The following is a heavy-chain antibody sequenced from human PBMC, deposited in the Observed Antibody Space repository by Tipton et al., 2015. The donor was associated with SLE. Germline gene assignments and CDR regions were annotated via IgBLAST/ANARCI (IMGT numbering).Heavy chain of an antibody. V-gene: IGHV4-4*08. CDR2: IYSSGST. CDR1: GGSISSYY. J-gene: IGHJ4*02. D-gene: IGHD6-6*01. CDR3: AGSSIAARWSFDY. Sequence: TLSLTCTVSGGSISSYYWSWIRQPPGKGLEWIGYIYSSGSTNYNPSLQSRVTISVDTSKNQFSLDLSSVTAADTAVYYCAGSSIAARWSFDYWGQGTLVTVSS.